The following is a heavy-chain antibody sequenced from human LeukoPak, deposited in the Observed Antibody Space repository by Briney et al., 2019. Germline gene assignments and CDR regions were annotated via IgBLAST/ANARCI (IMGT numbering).Heavy chain of an antibody. CDR2: IKNEGRES. D-gene: IGHD6-13*01. J-gene: IGHJ4*02. CDR3: AKNSGWFDLAQ. Sequence: GGSLRLSRAVSGFNFRDLWMVWVRQAPGKGRVGVGHIKNEGRESYYVDSLKGRFSISRDNTNNALYLQVNSLGVDDTAVCYSAKNSGWFDLAQWGQGTTVTVSS. V-gene: IGHV3-7*03. CDR1: GFNFRDLW.